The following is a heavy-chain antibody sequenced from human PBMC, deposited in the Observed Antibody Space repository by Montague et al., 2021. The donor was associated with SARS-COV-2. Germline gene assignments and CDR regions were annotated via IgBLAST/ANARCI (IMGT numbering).Heavy chain of an antibody. CDR1: GFTFSTFA. D-gene: IGHD1-26*01. V-gene: IGHV3-64*01. CDR2: ISSNGDST. Sequence: SLRLSCAPSGFTFSTFAMHWVRQAPGKGLEYVSGISSNGDSTYYANSVKGRFTISRDNSKNTLYLQMGSLKPEDMAMYYCTRDRMGIVRAWSAFDIWGQGTMVTVSS. CDR3: TRDRMGIVRAWSAFDI. J-gene: IGHJ3*02.